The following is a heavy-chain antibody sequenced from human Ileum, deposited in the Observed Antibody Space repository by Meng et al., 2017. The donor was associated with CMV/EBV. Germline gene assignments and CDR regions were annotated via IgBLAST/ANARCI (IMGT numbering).Heavy chain of an antibody. CDR1: GGTFGNYD. CDR2: IILIPDIA. Sequence: SVKVSCKASGGTFGNYDFSWVRQAPGQGLEWMGRIILIPDIANYAQKFQGRVTITADKSTSTAYMELNGLRSDDTAVYYCARDRSRTLDVWGQGTTVTVSS. D-gene: IGHD2-2*01. V-gene: IGHV1-69*04. J-gene: IGHJ6*02. CDR3: ARDRSRTLDV.